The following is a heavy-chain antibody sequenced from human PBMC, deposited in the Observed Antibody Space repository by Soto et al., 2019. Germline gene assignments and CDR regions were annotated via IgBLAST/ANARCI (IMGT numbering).Heavy chain of an antibody. J-gene: IGHJ4*02. Sequence: PSETLSLTCTVSGGSISSGDYYWSWILQPPGKGLEWIGYIYYSGSTYYNPSLKSRVTISVDTSKNQFSLKLSSVTAADTAVYYCAREEGYYGSGSRMVTAILVWGQGTLVTVSS. CDR2: IYYSGST. D-gene: IGHD3-10*01. CDR3: AREEGYYGSGSRMVTAILV. CDR1: GGSISSGDYY. V-gene: IGHV4-30-4*01.